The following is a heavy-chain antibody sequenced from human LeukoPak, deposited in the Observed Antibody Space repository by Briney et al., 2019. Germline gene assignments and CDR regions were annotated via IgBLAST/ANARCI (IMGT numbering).Heavy chain of an antibody. CDR3: ARPTDGDSTRYGMDV. V-gene: IGHV3-53*01. J-gene: IGHJ6*02. D-gene: IGHD2-21*02. Sequence: GGSLRLSCAASGFVVGGNYMSWVRQAPGKGLEWVSVIYSGGSTYYADSVKGRFSTSRDSSTSTLFLQMDSLRVEDTAMYYCARPTDGDSTRYGMDVWGQGTTVIVSS. CDR2: IYSGGST. CDR1: GFVVGGNY.